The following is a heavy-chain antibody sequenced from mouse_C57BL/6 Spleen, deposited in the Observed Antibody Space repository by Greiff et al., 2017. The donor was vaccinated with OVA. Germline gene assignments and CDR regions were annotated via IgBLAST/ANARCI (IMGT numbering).Heavy chain of an antibody. J-gene: IGHJ4*01. Sequence: QVQLQQSGADLAKPGASVKLSCKASGYTFTSYWMHWVKQRPGQGLEWIGYINPSRGSTKYNQKFKDKATLTADKSSSTAYMQLSSLTYEDSAVYYCARNYGSSYEAMDYWGQGTSVTVSS. CDR3: ARNYGSSYEAMDY. D-gene: IGHD1-1*01. CDR1: GYTFTSYW. V-gene: IGHV1-7*01. CDR2: INPSRGST.